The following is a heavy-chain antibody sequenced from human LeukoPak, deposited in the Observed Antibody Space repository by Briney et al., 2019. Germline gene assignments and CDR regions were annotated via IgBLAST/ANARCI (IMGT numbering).Heavy chain of an antibody. Sequence: GGSLRLSCAASGFTFNTYSMNWVRHAPGEGLEWISYISRTSSNIYYADSVKGRFTISRDNAKNSLFLQMNSLRAEDTAVYYCAREQLWSPGLDYWGQGTLVTVSS. CDR3: AREQLWSPGLDY. CDR1: GFTFNTYS. D-gene: IGHD1-1*01. CDR2: ISRTSSNI. V-gene: IGHV3-48*04. J-gene: IGHJ4*02.